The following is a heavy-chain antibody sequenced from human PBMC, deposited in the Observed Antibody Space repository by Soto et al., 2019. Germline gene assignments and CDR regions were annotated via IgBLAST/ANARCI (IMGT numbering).Heavy chain of an antibody. CDR1: GFLFSHHA. CDR2: ISFDGNNK. D-gene: IGHD5-18*01. J-gene: IGHJ4*02. Sequence: QVQLVESEGGVVQPGRSLRLSCAVSGFLFSHHAIHWVRQAPGKGLEWVAVISFDGNNKYYSQSVKGRFTISRDISKSTLFLNMNSLRPDDTAVYYCARDSVAYSYGWYFDYWGQGTLATVSS. CDR3: ARDSVAYSYGWYFDY. V-gene: IGHV3-30-3*01.